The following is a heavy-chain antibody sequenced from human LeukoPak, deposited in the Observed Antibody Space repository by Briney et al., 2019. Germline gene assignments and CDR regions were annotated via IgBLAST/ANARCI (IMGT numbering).Heavy chain of an antibody. J-gene: IGHJ4*02. CDR1: GFTFNTYS. CDR2: ITRSSYI. Sequence: GGSLRLSCAASGFTFNTYSMNWVRQAPGKGLEWVSSITRSSYIYYADSVKGRFTISRDNSKNTLYLQMNSLRAEDTAVYYCASRPADYWGQGTLVTVSS. V-gene: IGHV3-21*04. CDR3: ASRPADY.